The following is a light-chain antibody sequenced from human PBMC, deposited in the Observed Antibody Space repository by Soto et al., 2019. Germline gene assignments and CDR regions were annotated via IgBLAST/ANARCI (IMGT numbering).Light chain of an antibody. J-gene: IGLJ2*01. Sequence: QSVLTQPPSVSAAPGQKVTISCSGSSSNIGNSYVSWYQQLPGTAPKLLIYDNDKRPSGIPDRFSGSKSGTSATLDITGLQTGDEADYYCGTWDTSLSTVFGGGTKVTVL. V-gene: IGLV1-51*01. CDR3: GTWDTSLSTV. CDR1: SSNIGNSY. CDR2: DND.